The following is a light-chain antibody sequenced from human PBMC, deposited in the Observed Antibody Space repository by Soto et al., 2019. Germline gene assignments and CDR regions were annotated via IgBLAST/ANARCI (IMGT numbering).Light chain of an antibody. J-gene: IGLJ1*01. Sequence: QSVLTQPPSASGTPGQRVTISCSGSSSSIGSNSVNWYQQLPRTAPKVLIYTNNQRPSGVPDRFSGSKSGTSASLAISGLQSEDEVDYYCAAWDGSLNVYVFGTGTQLTVL. CDR3: AAWDGSLNVYV. V-gene: IGLV1-44*01. CDR2: TNN. CDR1: SSSIGSNS.